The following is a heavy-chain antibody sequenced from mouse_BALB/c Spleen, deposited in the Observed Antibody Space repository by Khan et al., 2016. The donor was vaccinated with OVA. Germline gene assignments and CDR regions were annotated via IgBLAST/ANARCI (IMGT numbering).Heavy chain of an antibody. CDR1: GFSLTNYG. Sequence: QVQLKESGPGLVAPSQSLSITCTISGFSLTNYGVHWVRQPPGKGLAWLVVIWSDGSTTYNTALKSRLTISKENSKSQVSLKMNSRQTDDTSMYVSARQPYYPYSIIDYWGQGTSVTVSS. D-gene: IGHD2-10*01. J-gene: IGHJ4*01. V-gene: IGHV2-6-1*01. CDR3: ARQPYYPYSIIDY. CDR2: IWSDGST.